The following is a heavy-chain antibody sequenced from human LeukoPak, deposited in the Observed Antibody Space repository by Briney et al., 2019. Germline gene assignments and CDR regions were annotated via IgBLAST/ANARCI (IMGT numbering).Heavy chain of an antibody. Sequence: GGSLRLSCAASGFTFSSYWMSWVRQAPGKGLEWVANIKQDGSEKYYVDSVKGRFTISRDNAKNSLYLQMNSLRAEDTAVYYCARELINYDFSRRSRYFDYWSQGTLVTVSS. V-gene: IGHV3-7*01. CDR1: GFTFSSYW. J-gene: IGHJ4*02. CDR2: IKQDGSEK. CDR3: ARELINYDFSRRSRYFDY. D-gene: IGHD3-3*01.